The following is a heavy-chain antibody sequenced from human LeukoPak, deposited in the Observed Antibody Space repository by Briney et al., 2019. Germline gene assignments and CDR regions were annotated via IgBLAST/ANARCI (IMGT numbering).Heavy chain of an antibody. CDR1: GYIFTNYG. V-gene: IGHV1-18*01. CDR3: ARGSRGYSYGVFDY. Sequence: GASVKVSCKASGYIFTNYGVNWVRQAPGQGPEWMGWISAHNGNTKYAQRSQGRVAMTTDTSTSTAYMELRSLRSDDTALYYCARGSRGYSYGVFDYWGQGTLVTVSS. CDR2: ISAHNGNT. D-gene: IGHD5-18*01. J-gene: IGHJ4*02.